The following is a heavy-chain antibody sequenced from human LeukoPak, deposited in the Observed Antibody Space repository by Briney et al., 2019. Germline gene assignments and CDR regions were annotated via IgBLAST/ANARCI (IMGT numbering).Heavy chain of an antibody. D-gene: IGHD1-14*01. Sequence: GGSLRFSCAASGFTVVTNYMTWVRQAPGKGLEWVSGIYADGTTNYADSVKGKFTISRDNSKNTLYLQMNNLTADDTAVYYCSRVTPQTDWGQGTLVTVSS. J-gene: IGHJ4*02. CDR2: IYADGTT. CDR1: GFTVVTNY. V-gene: IGHV3-66*01. CDR3: SRVTPQTD.